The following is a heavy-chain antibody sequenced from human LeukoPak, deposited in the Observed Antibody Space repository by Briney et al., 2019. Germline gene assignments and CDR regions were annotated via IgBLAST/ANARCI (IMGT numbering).Heavy chain of an antibody. J-gene: IGHJ6*02. CDR1: GFIFSRYG. Sequence: GGSLRLSCVASGFIFSRYGMHWVRQAPGKGLEYVSAISNSGGSTYYANSVKGRFTISRDNSKNTLYLQIGSLRGEDMAVYYCAKYSSSWFFSGMDVWGQGTTVTVSS. CDR3: AKYSSSWFFSGMDV. V-gene: IGHV3-64*01. CDR2: ISNSGGST. D-gene: IGHD6-13*01.